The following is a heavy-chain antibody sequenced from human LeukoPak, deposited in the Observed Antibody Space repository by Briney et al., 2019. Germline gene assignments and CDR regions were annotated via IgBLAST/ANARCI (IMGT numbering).Heavy chain of an antibody. D-gene: IGHD1-26*01. CDR3: ARGLVVGAIHYYYMDV. CDR1: GFTFSTYW. CDR2: INGDGSRT. V-gene: IGHV3-74*01. J-gene: IGHJ6*03. Sequence: GGSLRLSCAASGFTFSTYWMHWVRQAPGKGLVWVSRINGDGSRTDYADSVKGRFTISRDNAKNSLYLQMNTLRAKDTAVYYCARGLVVGAIHYYYMDVWGKGTTVTVSS.